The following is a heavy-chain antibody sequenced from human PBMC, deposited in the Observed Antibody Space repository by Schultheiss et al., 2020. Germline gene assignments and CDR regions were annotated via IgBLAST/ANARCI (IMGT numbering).Heavy chain of an antibody. Sequence: GGSLRLSCAASGFTFSSYGMHWVRQAPGKGLEWVAVIWYDGSNKYYADSVKGRFTISRDNSKNTLYLQMNSLRAEDTAVYYCARDIGIAVAGTGGYYYGMDVWGQGTTVTVSS. D-gene: IGHD6-19*01. V-gene: IGHV3-33*01. CDR3: ARDIGIAVAGTGGYYYGMDV. CDR2: IWYDGSNK. J-gene: IGHJ6*02. CDR1: GFTFSSYG.